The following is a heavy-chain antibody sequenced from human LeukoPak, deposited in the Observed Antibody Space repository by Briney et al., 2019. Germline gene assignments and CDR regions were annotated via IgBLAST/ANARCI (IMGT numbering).Heavy chain of an antibody. CDR3: ARANPPSPGGRWPD. Sequence: SETLSLTRTVSGGSISSTIYYWGWFRQPPGKGLEWIGSVYRSGSAYYNPSLKSRLLVSVDTSNNQFSLKLNFVTVADTAMYYCARANPPSPGGRWPDWGQGTQVIVSS. J-gene: IGHJ4*02. D-gene: IGHD5-24*01. CDR1: GGSISSTIYY. CDR2: VYRSGSA. V-gene: IGHV4-39*07.